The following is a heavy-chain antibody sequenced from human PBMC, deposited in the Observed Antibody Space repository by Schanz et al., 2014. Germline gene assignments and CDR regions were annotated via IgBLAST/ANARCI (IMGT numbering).Heavy chain of an antibody. CDR1: GGSISSSSYY. CDR2: IYYSGST. J-gene: IGHJ6*02. V-gene: IGHV4-39*01. Sequence: QLQLQESGPGLVKPSETLSLTCTVSGGSISSSSYYWGWIRQPPGKGLEWIGSIYYSGSTYYNPSPKSRSPIPVAPPKTHFSLRRTSVTAADTAVYYCARHSGYYYYYGMDVWGQGTTVTVSS. CDR3: ARHSGYYYYYGMDV.